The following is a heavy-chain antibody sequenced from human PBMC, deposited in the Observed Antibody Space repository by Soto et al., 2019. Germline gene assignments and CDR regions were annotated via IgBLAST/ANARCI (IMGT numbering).Heavy chain of an antibody. V-gene: IGHV1-2*04. J-gene: IGHJ4*02. CDR1: GYSFTDYK. Sequence: ASVKVSCKTSGYSFTDYKLHWVRQAPGQGLEWMGWVDPNGGGSNPAQKFQGSVTMTWDTSITTAYLDLTRLTTNDTATYFCASWVDYGDFEVFDFWGKGTLVTVSS. D-gene: IGHD4-17*01. CDR3: ASWVDYGDFEVFDF. CDR2: VDPNGGGS.